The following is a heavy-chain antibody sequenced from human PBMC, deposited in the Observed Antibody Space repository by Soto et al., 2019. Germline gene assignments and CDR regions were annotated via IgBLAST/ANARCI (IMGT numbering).Heavy chain of an antibody. CDR3: ARDFLTPPNWNYGDFYYYGMDV. J-gene: IGHJ6*02. V-gene: IGHV3-23*01. CDR2: ISGSFGST. CDR1: GFSFSSYA. D-gene: IGHD1-7*01. Sequence: PGGSLRLSCVASGFSFSSYAMNWVRQAPGKGLEWVSTISGSFGSTYYADSVQGRFTVSRDNSKNTLYLQMNSLRAEDTAVYNCARDFLTPPNWNYGDFYYYGMDVWGQGTTVTVSS.